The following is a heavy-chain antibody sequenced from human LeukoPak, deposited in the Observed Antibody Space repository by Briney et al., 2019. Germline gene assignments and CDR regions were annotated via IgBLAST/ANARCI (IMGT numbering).Heavy chain of an antibody. J-gene: IGHJ4*02. V-gene: IGHV1-3*03. CDR2: INAGNGNT. Sequence: ASVKVSCKASGYTFTSYAMHWVRQAPGQRLEWMGWINAGNGNTKYSQEFQGRVTITRDTSASTAYMELRRLRSEDMAVYSCARTGYSSGWFDYWGQGTLVTVSS. CDR1: GYTFTSYA. CDR3: ARTGYSSGWFDY. D-gene: IGHD6-19*01.